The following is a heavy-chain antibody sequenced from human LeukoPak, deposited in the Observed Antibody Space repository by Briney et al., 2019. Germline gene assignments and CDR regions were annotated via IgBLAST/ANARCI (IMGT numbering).Heavy chain of an antibody. CDR1: GGSIISGTY. Sequence: SQTLSLTCTVSGGSIISGTYWSWIRHPAGKGLEWIGRMYNSGSTNYNPSLKSRVTISVDTSNNQFSLRLSSVTAADTAVYYCAREGPVRWFDPWGQGTLVTVSS. V-gene: IGHV4-61*02. CDR2: MYNSGST. CDR3: AREGPVRWFDP. J-gene: IGHJ5*02.